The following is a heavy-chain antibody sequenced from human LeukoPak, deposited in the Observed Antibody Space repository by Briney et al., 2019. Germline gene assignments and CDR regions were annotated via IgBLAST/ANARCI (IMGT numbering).Heavy chain of an antibody. CDR1: GYTFTKYA. V-gene: IGHV7-4-1*02. CDR3: ATDRRYDSSGYFLDN. J-gene: IGHJ4*02. CDR2: INTDTGDP. Sequence: ASVKVSFKASGYTFTKYAINWIRQAPGQGLEWMGWINTDTGDPTYAQGFTGRFVFSLGTSVSTAYLQISSLKPEDTAVCYCATDRRYDSSGYFLDNWGQGTLVTVSS. D-gene: IGHD3-22*01.